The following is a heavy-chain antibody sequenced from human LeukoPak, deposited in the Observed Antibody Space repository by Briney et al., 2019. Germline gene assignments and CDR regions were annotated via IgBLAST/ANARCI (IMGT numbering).Heavy chain of an antibody. CDR2: IYHSGST. V-gene: IGHV4-30-2*05. CDR1: GGSISSGGYS. D-gene: IGHD1-26*01. J-gene: IGHJ4*02. Sequence: PSQTLSLTCAVSGGSISSGGYSWSWIRQPPGKGLEWIGYIYHSGSTYYNPSLKSRVTISVDTSKNQFSLKLSSVTAADTAVYYCARDTTGYFDYWGQGTLVTVSS. CDR3: ARDTTGYFDY.